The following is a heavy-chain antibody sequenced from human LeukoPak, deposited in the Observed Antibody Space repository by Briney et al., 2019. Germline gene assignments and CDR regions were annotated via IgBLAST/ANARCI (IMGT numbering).Heavy chain of an antibody. Sequence: SETLYLTCTVSGGSISISSYYWGWIRQPPGKGLECIGSIYYSGSTHYNPSLKSRVTISVDTSKNQCSLKLSSVTAADTAVYYCARRHGSGWYRLFYYWGQGTLVTVSS. CDR2: IYYSGST. CDR3: ARRHGSGWYRLFYY. J-gene: IGHJ4*02. V-gene: IGHV4-39*01. CDR1: GGSISISSYY. D-gene: IGHD6-19*01.